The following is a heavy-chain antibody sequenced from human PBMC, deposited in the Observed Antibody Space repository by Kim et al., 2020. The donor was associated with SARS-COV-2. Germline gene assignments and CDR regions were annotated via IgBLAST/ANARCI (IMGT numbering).Heavy chain of an antibody. D-gene: IGHD6-13*01. CDR1: GGSINTYY. V-gene: IGHV4-59*08. Sequence: SETLSLTCAVSGGSINTYYWTWIRQSPGKGLEWIGYMHYTGTTRYNSSLKSRATFSLDTSRKQFFLKLSSVTAADTALYYCARHDGCWYLGKFDYWGQR. J-gene: IGHJ4*02. CDR2: MHYTGTT. CDR3: ARHDGCWYLGKFDY.